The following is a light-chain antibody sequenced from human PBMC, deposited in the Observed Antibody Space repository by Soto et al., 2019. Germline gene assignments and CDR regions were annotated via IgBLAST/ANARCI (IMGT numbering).Light chain of an antibody. J-gene: IGKJ1*01. CDR2: DAS. Sequence: DIQMTQSPSTLSASAGDRVTITCRASQSISSWLAWYQQKPGKAPKLLIYDASSLESGVPSRFSGSGSGTEFPLTISSLQPDDFSSYYCQQYDRHSSTFGHRPNVDIK. V-gene: IGKV1-5*01. CDR3: QQYDRHSST. CDR1: QSISSW.